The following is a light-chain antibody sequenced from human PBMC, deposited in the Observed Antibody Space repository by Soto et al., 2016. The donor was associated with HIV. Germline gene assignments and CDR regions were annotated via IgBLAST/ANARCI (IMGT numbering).Light chain of an antibody. Sequence: SYVLAQSPSVSVAPGRAATITCGGNNIGTKSVHWYQQKPGQAPVLVVYDDSDRPSGIPERFSGSKSGNTATLTISGVEAGDEADYYCQVWDRSVVFGGGTKLTVL. J-gene: IGLJ3*02. CDR2: DDS. CDR3: QVWDRSVV. CDR1: NIGTKS. V-gene: IGLV3-21*03.